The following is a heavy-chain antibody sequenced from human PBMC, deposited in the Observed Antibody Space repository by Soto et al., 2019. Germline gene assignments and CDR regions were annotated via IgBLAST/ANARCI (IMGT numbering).Heavy chain of an antibody. CDR3: IFPSAYGSAFDI. V-gene: IGHV2-5*02. CDR2: LYWDDDK. Sequence: SGPTLVNPTQTLTLTCTFSGFSLSTSGVGVGWIRQPPGKALEWLALLYWDDDKRYSPSLKSRLTITKDTSKNQVVLTVTNLDPVDTATYYCIFPSAYGSAFDIWGQGTMVTVSS. J-gene: IGHJ3*02. CDR1: GFSLSTSGVG. D-gene: IGHD1-26*01.